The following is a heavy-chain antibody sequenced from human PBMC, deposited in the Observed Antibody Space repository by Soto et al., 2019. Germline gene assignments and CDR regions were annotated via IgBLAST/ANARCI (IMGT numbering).Heavy chain of an antibody. V-gene: IGHV1-69*13. J-gene: IGHJ6*02. CDR2: IIPIFGTA. CDR3: ARGELDYDFWSDPLDGMDV. D-gene: IGHD3-3*01. Sequence: TPVKVSCKASGVTFSSYAISWVRQAPGQGLEWMGGIIPIFGTANYAQKFQGRVTITADESTSTAYMELSSLRSEDTAVYYCARGELDYDFWSDPLDGMDVWGQGTTVTVSS. CDR1: GVTFSSYA.